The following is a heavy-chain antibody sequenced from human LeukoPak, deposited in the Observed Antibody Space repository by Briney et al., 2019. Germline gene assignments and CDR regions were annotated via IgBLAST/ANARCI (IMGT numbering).Heavy chain of an antibody. D-gene: IGHD6-6*01. Sequence: ASVKVSCKVSGYTLTELSMHWVRQAPGKGLEWMGGFDPEDGETIYAQKFQGRVTMTEDTSTDTAYMELSSLRSEDTAVYYCATSAYSSSSPHYWGQGTLVTASS. CDR1: GYTLTELS. V-gene: IGHV1-24*01. CDR2: FDPEDGET. CDR3: ATSAYSSSSPHY. J-gene: IGHJ4*02.